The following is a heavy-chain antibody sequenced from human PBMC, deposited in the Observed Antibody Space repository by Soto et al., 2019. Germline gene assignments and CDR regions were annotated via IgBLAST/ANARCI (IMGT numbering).Heavy chain of an antibody. CDR2: IYYSGST. Sequence: SDTLSLTCTVSGGSISSYYWSWIRQPPGKGLEWIGYIYYSGSTNYNPSLKSRVTISVDTSKNQFSLKLSSVTAADTAVYYCARDGYRRYAFDIWGQGTMVTVSS. CDR1: GGSISSYY. V-gene: IGHV4-59*12. CDR3: ARDGYRRYAFDI. J-gene: IGHJ3*02. D-gene: IGHD5-12*01.